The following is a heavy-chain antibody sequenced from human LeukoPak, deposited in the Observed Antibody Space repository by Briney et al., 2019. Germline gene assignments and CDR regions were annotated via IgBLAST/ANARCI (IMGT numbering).Heavy chain of an antibody. CDR2: INSDGSST. CDR3: ARNRDWNRQKDGYNSFDY. D-gene: IGHD5-24*01. V-gene: IGHV3-74*01. Sequence: GGSLRLSCAASGFTFSSYWMHWVRQAPRRRLVWVLRINSDGSSTSYADSVKGRFTISRDNAKNTLYRQMNSLRAEDTAVYYCARNRDWNRQKDGYNSFDYWGQGTLVTVSS. J-gene: IGHJ4*02. CDR1: GFTFSSYW.